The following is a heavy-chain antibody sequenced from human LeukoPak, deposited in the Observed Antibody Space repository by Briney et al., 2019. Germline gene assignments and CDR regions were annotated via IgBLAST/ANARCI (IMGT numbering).Heavy chain of an antibody. CDR3: ARRGFCGGNCYLSPFDY. V-gene: IGHV3-9*01. CDR1: GFSFEDYS. Sequence: PGGSLRLSCTASGFSFEDYSIHWVRQAPGQGLEWVSGISGNSNSIQYAESVKGRFTISRGNAKNSLYLQMNSLRAEDTAFYYCARRGFCGGNCYLSPFDYWGQGALVTVSS. CDR2: ISGNSNSI. D-gene: IGHD2-21*01. J-gene: IGHJ4*02.